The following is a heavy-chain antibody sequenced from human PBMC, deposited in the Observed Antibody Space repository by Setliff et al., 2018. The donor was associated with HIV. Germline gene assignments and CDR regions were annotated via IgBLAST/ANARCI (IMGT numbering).Heavy chain of an antibody. CDR1: GASITSSY. Sequence: ASETLSLTCTVSGASITSSYWTWIRQSPGRGLEYLGYIYCSGDSNYSPSLKSRLSMSLDASTSQFSLRLNSLTAADTAMYYCARFARDPTDWGRGILVTVSS. CDR3: ARFARDPTD. V-gene: IGHV4-59*08. CDR2: IYCSGDS. J-gene: IGHJ4*02.